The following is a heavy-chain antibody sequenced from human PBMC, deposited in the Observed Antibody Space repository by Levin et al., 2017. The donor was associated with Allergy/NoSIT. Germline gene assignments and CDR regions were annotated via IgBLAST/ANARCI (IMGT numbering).Heavy chain of an antibody. J-gene: IGHJ4*02. CDR3: ADGRYYDFWSGYFRF. CDR2: VSWNSGTI. V-gene: IGHV3-9*01. Sequence: SLKISCAVSGFAFEDFAMHWVRQAPGKGMEWVSGVSWNSGTIAYADSVKGRFTVSRDNAKNSLYLQMDSLRTEDPAFYYCADGRYYDFWSGYFRFWSQGSLVTVSS. CDR1: GFAFEDFA. D-gene: IGHD3-3*01.